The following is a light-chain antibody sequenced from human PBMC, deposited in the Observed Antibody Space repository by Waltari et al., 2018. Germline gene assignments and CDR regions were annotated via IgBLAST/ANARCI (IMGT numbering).Light chain of an antibody. J-gene: IGKJ1*01. V-gene: IGKV1-5*03. Sequence: DIQMTQSPSTLSASVGDTVTITCRASQSISNWLAWYQQKPGKAPKLLISEVSTLERWVPLRFSGCGSGTDFTLTISSLQPDDFATYFCQQYDTFSRTFGQGTRVEIK. CDR1: QSISNW. CDR3: QQYDTFSRT. CDR2: EVS.